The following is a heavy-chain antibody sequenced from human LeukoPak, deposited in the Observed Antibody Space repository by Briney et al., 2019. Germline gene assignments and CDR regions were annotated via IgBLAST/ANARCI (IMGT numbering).Heavy chain of an antibody. CDR2: IDYRERT. CDR1: GGSITTSGHY. D-gene: IGHD3-16*01. Sequence: PSETLSLTCTVSGGSITTSGHYWGWIRQPPGKGLGWIGSIDYRERTTYNPSLKSRVTISADTSRNQFSLKLSSVTATDTAVYYCANYVSGTMRDYWGQGTLVTVSS. CDR3: ANYVSGTMRDY. V-gene: IGHV4-39*01. J-gene: IGHJ4*02.